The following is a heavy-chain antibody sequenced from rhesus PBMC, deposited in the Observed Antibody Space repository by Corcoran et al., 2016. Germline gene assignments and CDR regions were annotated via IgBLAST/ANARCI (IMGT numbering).Heavy chain of an antibody. D-gene: IGHD3-34*01. CDR3: ARASKWGDYSDGLDS. V-gene: IGHV4-169*01. CDR1: GGSISSSY. Sequence: QLQLQESGPGLVKPSETLSVTCAVSGGSISSSYWSWIRQAPGNGLVWIGYIYGSGSSTNYNPSLKVRVTRSGDTSKNQRSLKLSSVTTEDTAVYYCARASKWGDYSDGLDSWGQGVVVTVSS. CDR2: IYGSGSST. J-gene: IGHJ6*01.